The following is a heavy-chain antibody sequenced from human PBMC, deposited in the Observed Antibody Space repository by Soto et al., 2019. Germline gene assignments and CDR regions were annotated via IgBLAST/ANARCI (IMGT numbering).Heavy chain of an antibody. Sequence: GESLKISCAASGFTFSSYAMSWVRQAPGKGLEWVSAISGSGGSTYYADSVKGRFTISRDNSKNTLYLQMNSLRAEDTAVYYCAKDLHVDIVATTFDYWGQGTLVTVSS. CDR1: GFTFSSYA. J-gene: IGHJ4*02. D-gene: IGHD5-12*01. V-gene: IGHV3-23*01. CDR2: ISGSGGST. CDR3: AKDLHVDIVATTFDY.